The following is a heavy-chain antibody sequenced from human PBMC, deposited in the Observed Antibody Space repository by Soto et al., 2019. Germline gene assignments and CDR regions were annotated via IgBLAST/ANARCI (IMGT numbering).Heavy chain of an antibody. Sequence: SETLSLTCTVSGGSISSSSYYWGWIRQPPGKGLEWIGSIYYSGSTYYNPSLKSRVTISVDTSKNQFSLKLSSVTAADTAVYYCAGYTVTYDYWGQGTLVTVSS. CDR3: AGYTVTYDY. J-gene: IGHJ4*02. V-gene: IGHV4-39*01. CDR1: GGSISSSSYY. CDR2: IYYSGST. D-gene: IGHD4-17*01.